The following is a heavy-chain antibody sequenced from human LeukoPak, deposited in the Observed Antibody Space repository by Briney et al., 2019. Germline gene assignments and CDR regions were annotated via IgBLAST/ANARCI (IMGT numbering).Heavy chain of an antibody. J-gene: IGHJ6*03. Sequence: SETLSLTCTVSGGSISSSSYYWGWIRQPPGKGLEWIGSIYYSGSTYYNPSLKSRVTISVDTSKNQFSLKLSSVTAADTAVYYCAISSSWYFHYYYYMDVWGKGATVTVSS. V-gene: IGHV4-39*07. CDR2: IYYSGST. CDR1: GGSISSSSYY. CDR3: AISSSWYFHYYYYMDV. D-gene: IGHD6-13*01.